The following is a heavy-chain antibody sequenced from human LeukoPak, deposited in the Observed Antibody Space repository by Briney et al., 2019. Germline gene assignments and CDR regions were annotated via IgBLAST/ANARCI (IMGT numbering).Heavy chain of an antibody. CDR2: VSAYNGNT. V-gene: IGHV1-18*01. Sequence: ASVKVSCKASGYTFTSFGITWVRQAPGRGLEWMGWVSAYNGNTNYAQKFQGRVTMTTDTSTSTAYMELRSLRSDDTAAYFCARDIGQYSSGWYNAFFDYWGQGTLVTVSS. J-gene: IGHJ4*02. D-gene: IGHD6-19*01. CDR3: ARDIGQYSSGWYNAFFDY. CDR1: GYTFTSFG.